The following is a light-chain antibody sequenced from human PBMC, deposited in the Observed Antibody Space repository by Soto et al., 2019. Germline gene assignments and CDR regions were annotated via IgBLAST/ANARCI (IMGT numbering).Light chain of an antibody. CDR2: WAS. Sequence: DIVMTQSPDSLAVSLGERATINCKSSQSVLYSSNHQNYLAWYQQKPGQPPQLLIYWASTRESGVPDRFSGSGSGTDFTLTISSLQADDVAVYYCQQYYTTPLTFGGGTKVEIK. CDR1: QSVLYSSNHQNY. V-gene: IGKV4-1*01. CDR3: QQYYTTPLT. J-gene: IGKJ4*01.